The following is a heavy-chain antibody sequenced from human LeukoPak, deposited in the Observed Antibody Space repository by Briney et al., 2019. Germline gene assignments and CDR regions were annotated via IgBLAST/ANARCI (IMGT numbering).Heavy chain of an antibody. CDR1: GYSFINYY. D-gene: IGHD2-8*01. V-gene: IGHV1-2*02. J-gene: IGHJ5*02. CDR3: TRDVIMGYQQGYFDP. CDR2: MNPRTGDT. Sequence: ASVKVSCKASGYSFINYYIRWVRQAPGQGLECMGWMNPRTGDTRYEEKFQGRVAMTRETSITTAYMELSGLNSDDTAMYFCTRDVIMGYQQGYFDPWGQGTLVTVSS.